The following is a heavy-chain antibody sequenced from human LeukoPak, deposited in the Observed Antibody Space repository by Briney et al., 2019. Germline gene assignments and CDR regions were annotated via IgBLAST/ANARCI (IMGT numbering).Heavy chain of an antibody. Sequence: SVKVSCKASGYTFTSYGISWVRQAPGQGLEWMGWISAYNGNTNYAQKLQGRVTMTTDTSTSTVYMELSSLRSEDTAVYYCARDPTVRSYYYMDVWGKGTTVTVSS. V-gene: IGHV1-18*01. CDR3: ARDPTVRSYYYMDV. CDR2: ISAYNGNT. D-gene: IGHD1-14*01. J-gene: IGHJ6*03. CDR1: GYTFTSYG.